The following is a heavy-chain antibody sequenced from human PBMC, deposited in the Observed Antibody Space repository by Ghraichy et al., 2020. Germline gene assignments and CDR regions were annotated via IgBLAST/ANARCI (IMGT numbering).Heavy chain of an antibody. CDR3: SRPQPGYPCCDDYPYYFDY. V-gene: IGHV3-30*03. D-gene: IGHD4-11*01. J-gene: IGHJ4*02. CDR1: GFTFSAYG. CDR2: MSHVGSKK. Sequence: GGSLRLSCAASGFTFSAYGMHWVRQAPGKGLEWVAVMSHVGSKKYYADSVKGRFTISRDNSKNTLYLQMNSLRTEDTAVYYCSRPQPGYPCCDDYPYYFDYGGQGTLVTVSS.